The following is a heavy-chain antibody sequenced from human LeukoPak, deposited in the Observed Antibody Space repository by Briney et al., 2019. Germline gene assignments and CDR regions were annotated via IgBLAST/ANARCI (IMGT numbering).Heavy chain of an antibody. CDR1: GFTFSSFG. J-gene: IGHJ6*02. CDR2: IWYDGSNK. CDR3: ARGYSSSWYESYYYYYGMDV. V-gene: IGHV3-33*01. D-gene: IGHD6-13*01. Sequence: GGSLRLSWAASGFTFSSFGMRWVRQAPGKGLEWVAVIWYDGSNKYYADSVKGRFTISRDNSKNPLYLQMNSLRAEDTAVYYCARGYSSSWYESYYYYYGMDVWGQGTTVTVSS.